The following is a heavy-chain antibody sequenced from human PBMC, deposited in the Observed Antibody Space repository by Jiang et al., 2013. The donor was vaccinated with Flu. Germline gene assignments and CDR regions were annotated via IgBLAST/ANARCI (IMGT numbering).Heavy chain of an antibody. V-gene: IGHV4-38-2*02. D-gene: IGHD6-13*01. CDR3: ARVPGIAAAGNNYFDY. CDR1: GYSISSGYY. Sequence: GSGLVKPSETLSLTCTVSGYSISSGYYWGWIRQPPGKGLEWIGSIYHSGSTYYNPSLKSRVTISVDTSKNQFSLKLSSVTAADTAVYYCARVPGIAAAGNNYFDY. J-gene: IGHJ4*01. CDR2: IYHSGST.